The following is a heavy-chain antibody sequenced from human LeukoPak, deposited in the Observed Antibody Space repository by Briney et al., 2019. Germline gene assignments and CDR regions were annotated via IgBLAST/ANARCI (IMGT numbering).Heavy chain of an antibody. V-gene: IGHV3-7*01. Sequence: PGGSLRLSCVASGFTFSHYWMSWVRQAPGKGLEWVANIKEDGSIEDYVDSVKGRFTVSRDNAKNSLYLEMNSLRVEETAVYYCVSQQVAPPWGQGTLVIVSS. CDR1: GFTFSHYW. D-gene: IGHD5-12*01. J-gene: IGHJ5*02. CDR3: VSQQVAPP. CDR2: IKEDGSIE.